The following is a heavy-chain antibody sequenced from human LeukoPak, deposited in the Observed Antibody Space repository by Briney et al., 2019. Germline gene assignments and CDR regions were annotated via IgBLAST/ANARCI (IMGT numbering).Heavy chain of an antibody. V-gene: IGHV3-53*04. J-gene: IGHJ5*02. Sequence: GVSLRLSCAASGFTVSSNYMSWVRQAPGKGLEWVSVIYSGGSTYHADSVKGRFTISRHNSKNTLYLQMNSLRAEDTAVYYCAREDRMSRVDPWGQGTLVTVSS. D-gene: IGHD2-15*01. CDR2: IYSGGST. CDR3: AREDRMSRVDP. CDR1: GFTVSSNY.